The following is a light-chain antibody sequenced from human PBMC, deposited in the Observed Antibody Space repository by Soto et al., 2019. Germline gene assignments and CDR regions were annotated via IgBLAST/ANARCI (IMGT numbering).Light chain of an antibody. V-gene: IGKV1-27*01. CDR1: QAISTY. CDR2: AAS. J-gene: IGKJ4*01. Sequence: DIQMTQSPSSLSASVGDRVIITCRASQAISTYLAWYQQKPGKVPKVLISAASTLQSGVPSRCSGSGSGTYFTLTISSLQPEDVATYYCQKYKNAPLTFGGGTEVEIK. CDR3: QKYKNAPLT.